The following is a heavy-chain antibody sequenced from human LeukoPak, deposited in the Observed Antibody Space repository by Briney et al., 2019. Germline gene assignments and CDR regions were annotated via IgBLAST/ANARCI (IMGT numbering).Heavy chain of an antibody. V-gene: IGHV3-7*01. CDR1: GFDFSTYW. Sequence: PGGSLRLSCAASGFDFSTYWMSWVRQAPGKGLEWVANVKLDGSDKYYVDSVKGRFTISRDNAKNSLYLQLNSLRAEDTAVYYCATGGYGNYWGQGTLVTVSS. J-gene: IGHJ4*02. CDR2: VKLDGSDK. CDR3: ATGGYGNY. D-gene: IGHD5-12*01.